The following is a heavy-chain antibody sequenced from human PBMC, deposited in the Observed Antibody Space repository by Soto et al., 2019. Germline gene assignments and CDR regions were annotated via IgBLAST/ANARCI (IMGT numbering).Heavy chain of an antibody. V-gene: IGHV4-4*02. Sequence: QVHLQESGPGLVEPSGTLSLTCVVSGASITGSHWWTWVRQAPGKGLEWIGELYYSVTTNYNPSREMRLTMSVDRPKNQFSLQLTSVTAADTAVYYCASGSGSYPPAYYFYAMDVWGRGATVIVSS. CDR1: GASITGSHW. CDR3: ASGSGSYPPAYYFYAMDV. D-gene: IGHD1-26*01. J-gene: IGHJ6*02. CDR2: LYYSVTT.